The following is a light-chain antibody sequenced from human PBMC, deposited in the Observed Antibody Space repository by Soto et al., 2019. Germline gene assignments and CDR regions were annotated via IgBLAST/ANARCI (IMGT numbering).Light chain of an antibody. CDR1: QSVSSNY. CDR3: QQYGSSPPYT. Sequence: EIVLTQSPGTLSLSPGEGATLSCRASQSVSSNYLAWYQQEPDQAPRLLIFGASNRASDIPDRFSGSGSGTDFTLTISRLEPEDFAVYYCQQYGSSPPYTFGQGTKLEIK. CDR2: GAS. J-gene: IGKJ2*01. V-gene: IGKV3-20*01.